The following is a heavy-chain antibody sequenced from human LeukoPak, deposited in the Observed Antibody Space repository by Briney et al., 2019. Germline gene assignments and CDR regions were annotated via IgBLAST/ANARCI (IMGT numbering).Heavy chain of an antibody. CDR3: AGELGGMFDY. D-gene: IGHD1-7*01. J-gene: IGHJ4*02. V-gene: IGHV3-23*01. CDR1: GFTFSIYA. CDR2: ISGSGG. Sequence: GGSLRLSCAASGFTFSIYALNSGRQAPGKGLEWVSGISGSGGSHADSVKGRFTISRDNSKNTLYLQMNSLRAEDTAVYYCAGELGGMFDYWGQGSVVVVSS.